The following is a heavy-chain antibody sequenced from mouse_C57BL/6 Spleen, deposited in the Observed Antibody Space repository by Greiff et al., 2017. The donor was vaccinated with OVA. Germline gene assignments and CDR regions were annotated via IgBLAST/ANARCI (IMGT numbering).Heavy chain of an antibody. Sequence: VHVQQSGPELVKPGASVKMSCKASGYTFTDYNMHWVKQSHGKSLEWIGIINPNNGGTSYNQKFKGKATLTVDESSSTAYMELRSLTSEDSAVYYCARVYYGSNYFDYWGQGTTLTVSS. D-gene: IGHD1-1*01. CDR3: ARVYYGSNYFDY. J-gene: IGHJ2*01. CDR1: GYTFTDYN. CDR2: INPNNGGT. V-gene: IGHV1-22*01.